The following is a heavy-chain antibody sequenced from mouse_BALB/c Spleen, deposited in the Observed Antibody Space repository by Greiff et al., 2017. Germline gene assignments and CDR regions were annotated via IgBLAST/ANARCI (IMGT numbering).Heavy chain of an antibody. D-gene: IGHD2-1*01. Sequence: EVKVEESGGGLVQPGGSMKLSCVASGFTFSNYWMNWVRQSPEKGLEWVAEIRLKSNNYATHYAESVKGRFTISRDDSKSSVYLQMNNLRAEDTGIYYCTRRGGNYDYAMDYWGQGTSVTVSS. CDR2: IRLKSNNYAT. CDR3: TRRGGNYDYAMDY. V-gene: IGHV6-6*02. CDR1: GFTFSNYW. J-gene: IGHJ4*01.